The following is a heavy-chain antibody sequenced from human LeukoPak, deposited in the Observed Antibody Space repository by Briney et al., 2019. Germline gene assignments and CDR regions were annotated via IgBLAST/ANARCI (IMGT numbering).Heavy chain of an antibody. Sequence: PGRSLRLSCAASGFTFSSYAMHWVRQAPGKGLEWVAVISYDGSNKYYADSVKGRFTISRDNSKNTLYLQMNSLRAEDTAVYYCARHRGLRITYDAFDIWGQGTMVTVSS. J-gene: IGHJ3*02. CDR2: ISYDGSNK. D-gene: IGHD1-14*01. V-gene: IGHV3-30-3*01. CDR1: GFTFSSYA. CDR3: ARHRGLRITYDAFDI.